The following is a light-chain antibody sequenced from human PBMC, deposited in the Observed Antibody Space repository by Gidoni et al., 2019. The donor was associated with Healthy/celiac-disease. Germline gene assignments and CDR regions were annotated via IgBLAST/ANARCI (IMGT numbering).Light chain of an antibody. Sequence: IVMSHSQATLSVSPGERATPSCRTSQSVSSNLAWYQQKPGQAPRRLIYGASTRATGIPARFSGSGSGTEFTLTISSLQSEDFAVYYCQQYNNWPPLTFGGGTKVEIK. J-gene: IGKJ4*01. CDR3: QQYNNWPPLT. CDR2: GAS. CDR1: QSVSSN. V-gene: IGKV3-15*01.